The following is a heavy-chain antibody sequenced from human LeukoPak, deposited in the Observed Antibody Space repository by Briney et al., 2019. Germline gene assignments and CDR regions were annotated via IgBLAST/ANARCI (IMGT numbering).Heavy chain of an antibody. Sequence: ASVKVSCKASGYTFTSYGISWVRQAPGQGLEWMGWISAYNGNTNYAQKLQGRVTMTTDTSTSTAYMELRSLRSDDTAVYYCARESYIAPRLLRHGWFDPWGQGTLVTVSS. J-gene: IGHJ5*02. V-gene: IGHV1-18*01. CDR2: ISAYNGNT. CDR3: ARESYIAPRLLRHGWFDP. CDR1: GYTFTSYG. D-gene: IGHD6-6*01.